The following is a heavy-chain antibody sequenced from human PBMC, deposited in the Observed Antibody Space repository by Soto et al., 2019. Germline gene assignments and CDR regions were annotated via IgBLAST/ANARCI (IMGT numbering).Heavy chain of an antibody. CDR1: GGSISSYY. V-gene: IGHV4-59*01. D-gene: IGHD2-2*01. J-gene: IGHJ5*02. Sequence: PSETLSLTCTVSGGSISSYYWSWIRQPPGKGLEWIGYIYYTGTTNYNPSLKSRVTISVDTSKNQFSLKLSSVTAADTAVYYCARGRGIVVVPAGFDPWGQGTLVTVSS. CDR2: IYYTGTT. CDR3: ARGRGIVVVPAGFDP.